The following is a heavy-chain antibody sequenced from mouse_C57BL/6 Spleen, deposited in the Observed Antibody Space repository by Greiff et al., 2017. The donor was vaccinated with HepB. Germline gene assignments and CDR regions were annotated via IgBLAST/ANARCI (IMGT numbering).Heavy chain of an antibody. CDR3: ARGGHYYGSSYRAMDY. J-gene: IGHJ4*01. V-gene: IGHV5-16*01. CDR2: INYDGSST. CDR1: GFTFSDYY. D-gene: IGHD1-1*01. Sequence: EVQRVASEGGLVQPGSSMKLSCTASGFTFSDYYMAWVRQVPEKGLEWVANINYDGSSTYYLDSLKSRFIISRDNAKNILYLQMSSLKSEDTATYYCARGGHYYGSSYRAMDYWGQGTSVTVSS.